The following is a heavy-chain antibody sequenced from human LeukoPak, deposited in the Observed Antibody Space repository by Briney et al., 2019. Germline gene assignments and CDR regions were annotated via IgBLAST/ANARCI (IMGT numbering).Heavy chain of an antibody. CDR1: GFTFDRYD. CDR2: IGNAADT. V-gene: IGHV3-13*01. Sequence: GSLRLSCAASGFTFDRYDMHWVRQATGKGLEWVSAIGNAADTYYPGSVKGRFTISRENAKNSLYLQMNALRAGDTAVYFCAGGRGQIINYWGQGTLVTVSS. CDR3: AGGRGQIINY. J-gene: IGHJ4*02.